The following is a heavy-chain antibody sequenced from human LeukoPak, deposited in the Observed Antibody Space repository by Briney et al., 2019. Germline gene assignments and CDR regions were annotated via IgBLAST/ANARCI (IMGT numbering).Heavy chain of an antibody. CDR1: GYTFTSYG. V-gene: IGHV1-2*04. CDR3: ARATPPWAAAGTWYYFDY. Sequence: GAPVKVSCKASGYTFTSYGISWVRQAPGQGLEWMGWINPNSGGTNYAQKFQGWVTMTRDTSISTAYMELSRLRSDDTAVYYCARATPPWAAAGTWYYFDYWGQGTLVTVSS. J-gene: IGHJ4*02. CDR2: INPNSGGT. D-gene: IGHD6-13*01.